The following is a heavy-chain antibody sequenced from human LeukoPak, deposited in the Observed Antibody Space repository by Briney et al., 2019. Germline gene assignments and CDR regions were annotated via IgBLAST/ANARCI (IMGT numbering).Heavy chain of an antibody. V-gene: IGHV3-30*04. CDR1: GFTFSSYA. CDR2: ISYDGSNK. Sequence: GGSLRLSCAASGFTFSSYAMHWVRQAPGKGLEWVAVISYDGSNKYYADSVKGRFTISRDNSKNTLYLQMNSLRAEDTAVYYCARHEWIQLWTYFDYWGQGTLVTVSS. D-gene: IGHD5-18*01. CDR3: ARHEWIQLWTYFDY. J-gene: IGHJ4*02.